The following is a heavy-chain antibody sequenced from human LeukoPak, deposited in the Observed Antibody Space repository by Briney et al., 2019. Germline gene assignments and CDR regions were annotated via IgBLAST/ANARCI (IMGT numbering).Heavy chain of an antibody. V-gene: IGHV3-33*01. J-gene: IGHJ6*02. D-gene: IGHD1-7*01. Sequence: GRSLRLSCAASRFTLSQYGMHCVPHAPGKGWEWGAVLSYVGSNKYYADPVKGRFTISREISKNTLSLQKNSLREEDTAVYHCARLVGTRERHFGLDVWGQGSAVTVSS. CDR3: ARLVGTRERHFGLDV. CDR1: RFTLSQYG. CDR2: LSYVGSNK.